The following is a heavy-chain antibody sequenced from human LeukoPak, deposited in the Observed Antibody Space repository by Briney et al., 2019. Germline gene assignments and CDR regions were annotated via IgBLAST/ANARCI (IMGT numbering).Heavy chain of an antibody. V-gene: IGHV5-51*01. CDR1: DSSFTSYW. Sequence: GESLKISCKGSDSSFTSYWIGWVRQMPGKGLEWMGIIYPGNSDTRYSPSFQGQVTISADKSISTAYLQWSSLKASDTAMYYCARHGLDSSGWFAYWGQGTLVTVSS. CDR3: ARHGLDSSGWFAY. CDR2: IYPGNSDT. J-gene: IGHJ4*02. D-gene: IGHD6-19*01.